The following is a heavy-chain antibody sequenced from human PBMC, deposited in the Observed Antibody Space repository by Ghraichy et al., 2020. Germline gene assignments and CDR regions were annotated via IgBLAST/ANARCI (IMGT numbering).Heavy chain of an antibody. CDR2: IYYSGST. CDR1: GGSISSSSYY. D-gene: IGHD6-19*01. J-gene: IGHJ4*02. V-gene: IGHV4-39*01. CDR3: ARLIAVAGHPYHFDS. Sequence: SQTLSLTCTVSGGSISSSSYYWGWIRQPPGKGLEWIGSIYYSGSTYYNPSLKSRVTISVDTSKNQFSLKLSSVTAADTAVYYCARLIAVAGHPYHFDSWGQGTLVTVSS.